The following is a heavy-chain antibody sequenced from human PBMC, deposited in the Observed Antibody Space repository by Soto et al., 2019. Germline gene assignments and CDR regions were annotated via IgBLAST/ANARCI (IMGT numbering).Heavy chain of an antibody. Sequence: ASVKVSCKASGDTFTTYDINWVRQATGHGLEWMGWINPNSGNIGYAQRFQGRVTVTRDTAIRTAYMEVSSLRSDDTAVYYCARGRASGSYYLLDYWGQGTLVTVPS. J-gene: IGHJ4*02. CDR3: ARGRASGSYYLLDY. D-gene: IGHD3-10*01. CDR2: INPNSGNI. V-gene: IGHV1-8*01. CDR1: GDTFTTYD.